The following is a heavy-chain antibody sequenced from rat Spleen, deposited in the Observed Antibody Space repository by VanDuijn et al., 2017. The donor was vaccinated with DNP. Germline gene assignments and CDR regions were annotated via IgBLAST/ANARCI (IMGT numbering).Heavy chain of an antibody. CDR3: TGYYGGYDWFGY. CDR1: GYSITNNY. CDR2: ISHSGST. Sequence: EVQLQESGPGLVKPSQSLSLTCSVTGYSITNNYWGWIRKFPGNKMEWIGHISHSGSTTYNPSLRSRISITRDTSRNQFFLLLNSVIAEDTATYYCTGYYGGYDWFGYWGQGSLVTVSS. V-gene: IGHV3-1*01. J-gene: IGHJ3*01. D-gene: IGHD1-11*01.